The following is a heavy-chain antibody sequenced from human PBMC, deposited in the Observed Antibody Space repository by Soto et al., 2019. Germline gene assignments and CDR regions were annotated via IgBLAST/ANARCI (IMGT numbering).Heavy chain of an antibody. CDR1: GGSVSSGGFS. V-gene: IGHV4-30-2*01. CDR2: IFESGTT. D-gene: IGHD1-26*01. Sequence: QVRLQESGPGLVKPSQTLSLTCAVSGGSVSSGGFSWSWLRQPPGKGLEWIGFIFESGTTYYNPYLRSRISMSLDKSRNQFSLTMNSATAADTGVYYCARGDTNSYSGDWFHPGGHGTQVTVSS. CDR3: ARGDTNSYSGDWFHP. J-gene: IGHJ5*02.